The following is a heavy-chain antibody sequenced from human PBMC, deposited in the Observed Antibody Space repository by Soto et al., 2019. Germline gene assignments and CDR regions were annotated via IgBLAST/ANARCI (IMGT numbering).Heavy chain of an antibody. D-gene: IGHD3-10*01. V-gene: IGHV3-23*01. CDR3: AKGRGGSGSLTPRVDF. J-gene: IGHJ4*02. CDR2: ISGGGDTT. CDR1: GFTFNNYA. Sequence: EVQLLESGGGLVQPGGSLRLSCAASGFTFNNYAMTWVRQAPGKGLEWASAISGGGDTTSYADSVKGRFTVSRDGSKNTLYLQMRSLRAEDTALYYCAKGRGGSGSLTPRVDFWGQGTLVTVSS.